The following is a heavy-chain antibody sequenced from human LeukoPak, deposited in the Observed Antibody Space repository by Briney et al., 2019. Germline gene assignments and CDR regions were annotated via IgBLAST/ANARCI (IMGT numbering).Heavy chain of an antibody. V-gene: IGHV4-59*01. CDR3: ARDRALGSGKYYFDY. J-gene: IGHJ4*02. CDR2: IDYSGST. Sequence: SETLSLTCTVSGGSISSYYWSWIRLPPGKGLEWIGYIDYSGSTNYNPSLKSRVTISLDTSKNQFSLKLSSVTAADTAVYFCARDRALGSGKYYFDYWGRGTLVTVSS. CDR1: GGSISSYY. D-gene: IGHD3-16*01.